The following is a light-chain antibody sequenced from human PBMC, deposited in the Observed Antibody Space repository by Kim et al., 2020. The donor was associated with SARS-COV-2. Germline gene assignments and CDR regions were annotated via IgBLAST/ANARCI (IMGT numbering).Light chain of an antibody. CDR1: QSVGSY. V-gene: IGKV3-11*01. CDR2: DAS. J-gene: IGKJ4*01. Sequence: EIVLTRSPATLSLSPGERVTLSCRASQSVGSYLAWYQQKPGQAPRLLIYDASNRATGIPARFSGSGSGTDFTLTISSLEPEDFAVYYCQQRTNWPLTFGGGTKVDIK. CDR3: QQRTNWPLT.